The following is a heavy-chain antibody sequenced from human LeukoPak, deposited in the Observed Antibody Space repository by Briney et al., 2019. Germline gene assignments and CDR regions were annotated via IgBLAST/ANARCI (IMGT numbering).Heavy chain of an antibody. CDR2: ISLRGRT. CDR1: GGSITTTNF. Sequence: PSGTLSLTCGVSGGSITTTNFWSWVRQPPGGGLEWIGEISLRGRTQYNPSLKSRVNISIDESKNHLYLSLASVTAADTAVYYCSRHRTTGVVPNYFDYWGQGTLVTVSP. CDR3: SRHRTTGVVPNYFDY. D-gene: IGHD2-8*01. V-gene: IGHV4-4*02. J-gene: IGHJ4*02.